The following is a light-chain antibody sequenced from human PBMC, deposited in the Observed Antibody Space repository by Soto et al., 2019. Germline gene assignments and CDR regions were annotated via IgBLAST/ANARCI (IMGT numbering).Light chain of an antibody. Sequence: EIVLTQSPGALSLSPGERATLSCRASQSVSSSYVAWYQQRPGQAPRLLIYGASSRATGIPDRFSGRGSGTDFTLTISRLEPEDFAVYYCQQYGTSPLTFGGGTKVEIK. CDR3: QQYGTSPLT. CDR1: QSVSSSY. CDR2: GAS. J-gene: IGKJ4*01. V-gene: IGKV3-20*01.